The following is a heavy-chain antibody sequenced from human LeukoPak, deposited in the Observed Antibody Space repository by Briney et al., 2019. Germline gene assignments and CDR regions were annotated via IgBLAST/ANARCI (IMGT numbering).Heavy chain of an antibody. D-gene: IGHD3-10*01. CDR3: TSLPVTMGRGVIDFDY. CDR2: IIPIFGTA. CDR1: GGTFSSYA. J-gene: IGHJ4*02. V-gene: IGHV1-69*13. Sequence: SVKVSCKASGGTFSSYAISWVRQAPGQGLEWMGGIIPIFGTANYAQKFQGRVTITADESTSTAYMELSSLRSEDTAVYYCTSLPVTMGRGVIDFDYWGQGTLVTVSS.